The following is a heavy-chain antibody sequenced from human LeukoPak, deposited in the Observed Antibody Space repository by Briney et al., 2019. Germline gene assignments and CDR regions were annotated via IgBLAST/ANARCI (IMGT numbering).Heavy chain of an antibody. J-gene: IGHJ4*02. Sequence: ASVKVSCRASGYTFTGYYMHWVRQAPGQGLEWMGWINPNSGGTNYAQKFQGRVTMTRDTSISTAYMELSRLRSDDTAVYYCARGIDYGDYNDYWGQGTLVTVSS. D-gene: IGHD4-17*01. CDR3: ARGIDYGDYNDY. V-gene: IGHV1-2*02. CDR1: GYTFTGYY. CDR2: INPNSGGT.